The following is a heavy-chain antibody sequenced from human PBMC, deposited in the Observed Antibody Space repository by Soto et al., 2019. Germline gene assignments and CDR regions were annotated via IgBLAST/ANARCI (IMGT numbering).Heavy chain of an antibody. Sequence: QVKLVQSGAEVKKPGASVKVSCKASGYTFTSYDINWVRQATGQGLEWMGWMNPNSGNTGYAQKFQGRVPMTRNTSVITAYMELSILRSEDTAVYYWAREKTFYGMDAWGKVTTVTVTS. CDR3: AREKTFYGMDA. CDR2: MNPNSGNT. V-gene: IGHV1-8*01. J-gene: IGHJ6*04. CDR1: GYTFTSYD.